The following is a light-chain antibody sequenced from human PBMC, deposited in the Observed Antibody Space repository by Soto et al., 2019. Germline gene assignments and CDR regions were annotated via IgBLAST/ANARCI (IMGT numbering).Light chain of an antibody. V-gene: IGKV1-5*03. Sequence: DIQMTQSPSTLSASVGDRVTITCRASQSISSRLAWYQQKPGKAPKLLIYKASSLESGVPSRFSGSGSGTEFTLTISSLQPDDFATYYCQHYYSSFPYTFGQGTQLEIK. CDR2: KAS. CDR1: QSISSR. J-gene: IGKJ2*01. CDR3: QHYYSSFPYT.